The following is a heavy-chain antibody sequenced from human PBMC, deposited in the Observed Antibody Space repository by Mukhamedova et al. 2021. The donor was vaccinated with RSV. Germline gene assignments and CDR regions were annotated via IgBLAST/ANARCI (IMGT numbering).Heavy chain of an antibody. D-gene: IGHD3-3*01. V-gene: IGHV3-23*01. J-gene: IGHJ4*02. CDR2: ISGSGGST. CDR3: AKGFYYDFWSGLPSYYFSY. Sequence: VSAISGSGGSTYYADSVKGRFTISRDNSKNTLYLQMNSLRAEDTAVYYCAKGFYYDFWSGLPSYYFSYLGQGTLVTVS.